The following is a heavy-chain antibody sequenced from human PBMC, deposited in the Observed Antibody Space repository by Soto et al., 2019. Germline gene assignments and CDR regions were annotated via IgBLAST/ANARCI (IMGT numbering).Heavy chain of an antibody. Sequence: GSLRLSCAASGFTFSSYAMHWVRQAPGKGLEWVAVISYDGSNKYYADSVKGRFTISRDNSKNTLYLQMNSLRAEDTAVYYGARENGLWFGESPYYYYYGMDVWGQGTTVTVSS. CDR2: ISYDGSNK. D-gene: IGHD3-10*01. V-gene: IGHV3-30-3*01. J-gene: IGHJ6*02. CDR3: ARENGLWFGESPYYYYYGMDV. CDR1: GFTFSSYA.